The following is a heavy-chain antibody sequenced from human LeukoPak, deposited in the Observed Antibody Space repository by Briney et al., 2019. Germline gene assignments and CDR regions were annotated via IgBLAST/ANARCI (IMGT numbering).Heavy chain of an antibody. CDR2: IKSKTDGGTT. Sequence: WIRQPPGKGLEWVGRIKSKTDGGTTDYAAPVKGRFTISRDDSKNTLYLQMNSLKTEDTAVYYCTTGATIFGVQVDYWGQGTLVTVSS. CDR3: TTGATIFGVQVDY. V-gene: IGHV3-15*01. J-gene: IGHJ4*02. D-gene: IGHD3-3*01.